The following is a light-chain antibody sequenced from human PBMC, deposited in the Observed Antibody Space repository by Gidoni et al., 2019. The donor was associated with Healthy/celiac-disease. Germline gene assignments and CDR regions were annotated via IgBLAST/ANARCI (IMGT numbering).Light chain of an antibody. CDR1: QRISSY. V-gene: IGKV1-39*01. CDR2: AAS. CDR3: QQSYSTPQT. Sequence: DIQMTQSPSSLSASVGDRVTITCRASQRISSYLNWYQQKPGKAPKLLIYAASSLQSGVPSRFSGSGSGTDFTLTISSLQPEDFATYYCQQSYSTPQTFGQGTKVETK. J-gene: IGKJ1*01.